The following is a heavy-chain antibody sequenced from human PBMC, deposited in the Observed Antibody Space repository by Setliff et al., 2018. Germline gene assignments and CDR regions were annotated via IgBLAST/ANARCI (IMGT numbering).Heavy chain of an antibody. CDR2: VYYSGNT. J-gene: IGHJ4*02. CDR1: GGSISTTDYY. Sequence: SETLSLTCTVSGGSISTTDYYWGWIRQPPGKGLEWIGCVYYSGNTYYSPSLKSRVTMFVDTSNNQFSLMLYSVTAADTAIYYCARYDSSGYSENYYFDYWGQGTLVTVSS. D-gene: IGHD3-22*01. CDR3: ARYDSSGYSENYYFDY. V-gene: IGHV4-39*07.